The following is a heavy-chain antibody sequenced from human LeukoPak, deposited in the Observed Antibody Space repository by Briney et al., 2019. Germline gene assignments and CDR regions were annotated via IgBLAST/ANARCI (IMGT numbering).Heavy chain of an antibody. CDR1: GFTFSNDW. V-gene: IGHV3-74*01. CDR2: INTDGSTT. D-gene: IGHD1-26*01. Sequence: GGSLRLSCAASGFTFSNDWMHWVRQAPGKGLVWVSRINTDGSTTTYADSVKGRFTISRDDAKNTLYLQMNSLRVEDTAVYYCARGRGGSYHYWGQGTLVTVSS. CDR3: ARGRGGSYHY. J-gene: IGHJ4*02.